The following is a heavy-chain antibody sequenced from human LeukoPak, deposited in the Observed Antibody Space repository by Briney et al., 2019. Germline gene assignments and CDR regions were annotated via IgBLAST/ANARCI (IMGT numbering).Heavy chain of an antibody. J-gene: IGHJ6*04. CDR3: ARDSVPAAMTYYYYGMDV. D-gene: IGHD2-2*01. CDR1: GGSISSYY. Sequence: SETLSLTCTVSGGSISSYYWSWIRQPPGKGLEWIGYIYYSGSTNYNPSLKSRVTISVDTSKNQFSLKLSSVTAADTAVYYCARDSVPAAMTYYYYGMDVRGKGTTVTVPS. V-gene: IGHV4-59*01. CDR2: IYYSGST.